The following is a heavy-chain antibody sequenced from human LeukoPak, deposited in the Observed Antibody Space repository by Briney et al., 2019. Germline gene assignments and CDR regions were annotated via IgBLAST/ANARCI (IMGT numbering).Heavy chain of an antibody. D-gene: IGHD6-19*01. CDR2: ISGSGGST. CDR1: GFTFSSYS. J-gene: IGHJ4*02. Sequence: GGSLRLSCAASGFTFSSYSMNWVRQAPGKGLEWVSAISGSGGSTYYADSVKGRFTISRDNSKNTLYIQMNSLRAEDTAVYYCAKGSIAVALFDYWGQGTLVTVSS. V-gene: IGHV3-23*01. CDR3: AKGSIAVALFDY.